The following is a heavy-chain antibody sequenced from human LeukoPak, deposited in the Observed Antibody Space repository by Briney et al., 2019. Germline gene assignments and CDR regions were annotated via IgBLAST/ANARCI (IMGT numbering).Heavy chain of an antibody. CDR1: GYTFTGYY. Sequence: ASVKVSCKTSGYTFTGYYMHWVRQAPGQGLEWMGWINPNSGGTNYAQKFQGRVTMTRDTSISTAYMELRSLRSDDTAVYYCARDMVRGVIMTDYWGQGTLVTVSS. V-gene: IGHV1-2*02. J-gene: IGHJ4*02. D-gene: IGHD3-10*01. CDR2: INPNSGGT. CDR3: ARDMVRGVIMTDY.